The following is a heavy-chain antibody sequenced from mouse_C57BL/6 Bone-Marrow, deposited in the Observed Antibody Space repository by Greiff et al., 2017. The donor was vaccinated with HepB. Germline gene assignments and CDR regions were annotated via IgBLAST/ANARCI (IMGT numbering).Heavy chain of an antibody. CDR1: GFNIKDDY. J-gene: IGHJ4*01. CDR2: IDPENGDT. Sequence: VQLQQSGAELVRPGASVKLSCTASGFNIKDDYMHWVKQRPEQGLEWIGWIDPENGDTEYASKFQGKATITADTSSNTAYLQLSSLTSEDTAVYYCTFCYGYDVDYAMDYWGQGTSVTVSS. D-gene: IGHD2-2*01. CDR3: TFCYGYDVDYAMDY. V-gene: IGHV14-4*01.